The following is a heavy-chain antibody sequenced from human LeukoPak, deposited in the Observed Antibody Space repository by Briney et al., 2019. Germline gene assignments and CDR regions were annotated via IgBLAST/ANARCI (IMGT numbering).Heavy chain of an antibody. Sequence: GGSLRLSCAAYGFTFSSYSMNWDRQAPGKGLEWVSSISSSSSYIYYADSVKGRFTISRDNAKNSLYLQMNSLRAEDTAVYYCARSYYDILTGYAPGAFDIWGQGTMVTVSS. D-gene: IGHD3-9*01. V-gene: IGHV3-21*01. J-gene: IGHJ3*02. CDR3: ARSYYDILTGYAPGAFDI. CDR1: GFTFSSYS. CDR2: ISSSSSYI.